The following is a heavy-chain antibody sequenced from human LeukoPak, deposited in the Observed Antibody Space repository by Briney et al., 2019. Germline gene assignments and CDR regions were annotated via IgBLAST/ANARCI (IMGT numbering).Heavy chain of an antibody. V-gene: IGHV4-4*07. CDR3: AREIRFLEWSSAMDV. CDR2: IYTSGST. Sequence: SETLSLTCTVSGGSISSYYWSWIRQPAGKGLEWIGRIYTSGSTNYNPSLKSRVTISVDTSKNQFSLKLSSVTAADTAVYYCAREIRFLEWSSAMDVWGKGTTVTVSS. D-gene: IGHD3-3*01. J-gene: IGHJ6*03. CDR1: GGSISSYY.